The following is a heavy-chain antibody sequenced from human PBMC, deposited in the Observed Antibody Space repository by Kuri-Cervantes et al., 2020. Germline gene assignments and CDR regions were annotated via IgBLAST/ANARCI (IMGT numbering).Heavy chain of an antibody. CDR3: AHSRVADGIRWSDP. J-gene: IGHJ5*02. Sequence: SGPTLVKPTQTLTLTCTFSGFSLSTSGVGVGWIRQPTGKALEWLALIYWNDDKRYSPSLKSRLTITKDTSKNQVVLTMTNMDPVDTATYYCAHSRVADGIRWSDPWGQGTLVTVSS. V-gene: IGHV2-5*01. CDR2: IYWNDDK. CDR1: GFSLSTSGVG. D-gene: IGHD6-13*01.